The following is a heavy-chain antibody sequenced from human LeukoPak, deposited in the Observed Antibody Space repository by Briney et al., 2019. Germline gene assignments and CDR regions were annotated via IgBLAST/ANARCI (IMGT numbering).Heavy chain of an antibody. D-gene: IGHD2/OR15-2a*01. J-gene: IGHJ6*03. CDR1: GGSFSGYY. Sequence: SETLSLTCAVYGGSFSGYYWSWIRQPPGKGLEWIGEINHSGSTNYNPSLKSRVTISVDTSKNQFSLKLSSVTAADTAVYYCAGLRRLSMGVYYYYYMDVWGKGTTVTISS. CDR3: AGLRRLSMGVYYYYYMDV. V-gene: IGHV4-34*01. CDR2: INHSGST.